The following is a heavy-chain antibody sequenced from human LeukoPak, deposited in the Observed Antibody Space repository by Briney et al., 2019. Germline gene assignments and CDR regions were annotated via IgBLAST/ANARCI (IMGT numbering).Heavy chain of an antibody. D-gene: IGHD3-16*02. CDR1: GYTFTSYD. CDR3: AREVWARATIYDYVWGSYRPYYFDY. V-gene: IGHV1-46*01. CDR2: INASGGST. Sequence: GSLSLSCAASGYTFTSYDMHWVRQAPGQGLEWMGIINASGGSTNYAQTFQGRVTMPRDISTSTVYMELSSLRSEDTAVYYCAREVWARATIYDYVWGSYRPYYFDYWGQGTLVSVSS. J-gene: IGHJ4*02.